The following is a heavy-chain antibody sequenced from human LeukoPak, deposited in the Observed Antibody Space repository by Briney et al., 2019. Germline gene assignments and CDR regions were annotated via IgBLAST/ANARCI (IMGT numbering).Heavy chain of an antibody. CDR1: GFTFSSYA. CDR3: AREYYGSGSFLDY. CDR2: ISHDGSNK. D-gene: IGHD3-10*01. J-gene: IGHJ4*02. Sequence: GGSLRLSCAASGFTFSSYAMHWVRQAPGKGLEWVAVISHDGSNKYYADSVKGRFTISRDNSKNTLYLQMNSLRAEDTAVYYCAREYYGSGSFLDYWGQGTLVTVSS. V-gene: IGHV3-30*04.